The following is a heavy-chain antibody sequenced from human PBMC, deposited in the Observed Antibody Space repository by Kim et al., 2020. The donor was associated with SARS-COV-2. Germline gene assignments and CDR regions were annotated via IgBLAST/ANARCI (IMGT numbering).Heavy chain of an antibody. CDR3: ASSRTDTAMGTRYYYYYGMDV. CDR1: GGSISSYY. CDR2: IYYSGST. D-gene: IGHD5-18*01. Sequence: SETLSLTCTVSGGSISSYYWTWIRQPPGKGLEWIGYIYYSGSTNYNPALKSRVTISVGTSKNQFSLKLRSGTAADTAVYYCASSRTDTAMGTRYYYYYGMDVWGQGTTVTVSS. V-gene: IGHV4-59*13. J-gene: IGHJ6*02.